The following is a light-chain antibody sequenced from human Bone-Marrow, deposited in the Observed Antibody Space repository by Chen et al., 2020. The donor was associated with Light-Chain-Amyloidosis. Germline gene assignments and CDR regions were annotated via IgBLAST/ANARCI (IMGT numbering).Light chain of an antibody. V-gene: IGKV3-20*01. CDR3: QQYGTSPLT. Sequence: EIVLTQSPGTLSLSPGEGANLSCRASQTISSNYLTWYQQKFGQAPRLLIYGSSSRATGIPDRFTGSGSETDFTLTINRLEPEDFAMYYCQQYGTSPLTFGGGTKGEIK. CDR2: GSS. CDR1: QTISSNY. J-gene: IGKJ4*01.